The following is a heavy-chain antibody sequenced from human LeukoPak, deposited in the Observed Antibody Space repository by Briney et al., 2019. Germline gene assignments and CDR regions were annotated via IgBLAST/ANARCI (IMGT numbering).Heavy chain of an antibody. CDR2: IYTSGST. J-gene: IGHJ5*02. CDR1: GGSISSYY. CDR3: ARDAKYYYDSSGYFNWFDP. D-gene: IGHD3-22*01. V-gene: IGHV4-4*07. Sequence: KPSETLSLTCTVSGGSISSYYWSWIRQPAGKGLEWIVRIYTSGSTNYNPSLKSRVTMSIDTSKNQFSLKLSSVTAADTAVYYCARDAKYYYDSSGYFNWFDPWGQGTLVTVSS.